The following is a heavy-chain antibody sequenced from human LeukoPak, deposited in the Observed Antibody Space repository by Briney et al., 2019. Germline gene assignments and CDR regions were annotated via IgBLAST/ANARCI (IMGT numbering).Heavy chain of an antibody. CDR2: ISSTSGTM. CDR3: ARELKFAMAAFDY. J-gene: IGHJ4*02. D-gene: IGHD5-18*01. V-gene: IGHV3-48*01. CDR1: GFTFSTYS. Sequence: GGSLRLSCVVSGFTFSTYSMNWVRQAPGKGLEWVSYISSTSGTMHYADPVKGRFTISRDSAKNSLYLQMNSLRAEDTAVYFCARELKFAMAAFDYWGQGTLVSVSS.